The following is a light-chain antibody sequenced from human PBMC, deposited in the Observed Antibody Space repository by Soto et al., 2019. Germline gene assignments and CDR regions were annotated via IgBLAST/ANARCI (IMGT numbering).Light chain of an antibody. CDR2: GAS. Sequence: PGERATLSCRASQRVSSGYLAWYQQKPGQAPRLLIYGASNRATDIPDRFSGRGSETDFTLTISSLEPEDFAVYYCQQRGSWPPSITFGQGTRLEIK. CDR3: QQRGSWPPSIT. CDR1: QRVSSGY. V-gene: IGKV3D-20*02. J-gene: IGKJ5*01.